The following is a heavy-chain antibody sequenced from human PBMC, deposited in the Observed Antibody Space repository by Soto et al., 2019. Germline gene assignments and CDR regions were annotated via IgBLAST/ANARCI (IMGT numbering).Heavy chain of an antibody. CDR3: ARGQQLKNFDX. V-gene: IGHV4-34*01. CDR2: INHSGST. D-gene: IGHD1-1*01. Sequence: SETLSLTCAVYGGSFSGYYWSWIRQPPGKGLEWIGEINHSGSTNYNPSLKSRVTISVDTSKNQFSLKLSSVTAADTAVYYCARGQQLKNFDXWGQGTLVTVSX. CDR1: GGSFSGYY. J-gene: IGHJ4*02.